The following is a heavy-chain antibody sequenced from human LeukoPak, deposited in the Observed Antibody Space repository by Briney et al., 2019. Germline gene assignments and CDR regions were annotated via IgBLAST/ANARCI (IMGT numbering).Heavy chain of an antibody. D-gene: IGHD3-10*01. Sequence: GGSLRLSCSAWRFSFSNIYMLWVLQAPGKGLQFVSGITSDGGSIDYADSVRGRFTISRDNSKNTLYLRMTSLRVEDTALYYCVRGLYGLGWDYWGPGTLVTVSS. CDR1: RFSFSNIY. CDR3: VRGLYGLGWDY. V-gene: IGHV3-64D*06. J-gene: IGHJ4*02. CDR2: ITSDGGSI.